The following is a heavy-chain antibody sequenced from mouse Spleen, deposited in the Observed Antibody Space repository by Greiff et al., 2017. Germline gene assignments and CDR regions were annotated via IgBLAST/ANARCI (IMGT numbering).Heavy chain of an antibody. V-gene: IGHV5-17*01. CDR1: GFTFSDYG. J-gene: IGHJ4*01. D-gene: IGHD1-1*01. CDR2: ISSGSSTI. CDR3: ARGGITTVVYAMDY. Sequence: EVQGVESGGGLVKPGGSLKLSCAASGFTFSDYGMHWVRQAPEKGLEWVAYISSGSSTIYYADTVKGRFTISRDNAKNTLFLQMTSLRSEDTAMYYCARGGITTVVYAMDYWGQGTSVTVSS.